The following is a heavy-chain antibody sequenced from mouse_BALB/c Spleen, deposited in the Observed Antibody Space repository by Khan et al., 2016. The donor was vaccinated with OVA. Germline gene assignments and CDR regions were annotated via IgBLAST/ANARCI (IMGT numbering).Heavy chain of an antibody. V-gene: IGHV5-17*02. J-gene: IGHJ3*01. CDR2: IGSDSKTI. Sequence: EVELVGSGGGLVQPGGSRKLSCAASGSPFSSFGMHWVRQAPEKGLEWVAYIGSDSKTIYYADTVKGRFTISRDDPKNSLVLQMTSLRSEDTAMYDGVSSRYWAWFASWGQGTLVTVSS. CDR3: VSSRYWAWFAS. D-gene: IGHD2-12*01. CDR1: GSPFSSFG.